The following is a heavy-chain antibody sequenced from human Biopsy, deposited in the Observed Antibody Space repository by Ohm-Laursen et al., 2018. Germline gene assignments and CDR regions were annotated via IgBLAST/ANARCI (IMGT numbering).Heavy chain of an antibody. J-gene: IGHJ4*02. D-gene: IGHD3-3*01. CDR1: EFTFSRYA. CDR3: AADADGYYTEFDY. CDR2: IALGSGKT. Sequence: SVKVSCKASEFTFSRYAMQWVRQTRGQRLEWIGWIALGSGKTDYARNFQERVSITRDMSTGTGYMDLSGLRSEDTAVYYCAADADGYYTEFDYWGPGTLVTVSS. V-gene: IGHV1-58*02.